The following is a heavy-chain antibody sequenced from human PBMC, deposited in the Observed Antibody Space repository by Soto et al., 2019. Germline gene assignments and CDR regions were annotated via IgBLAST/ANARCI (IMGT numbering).Heavy chain of an antibody. CDR3: VRGTSVVTPSLDY. CDR1: GGSFSDFY. J-gene: IGHJ4*02. D-gene: IGHD2-21*02. CDR2: INHRGST. V-gene: IGHV4-34*01. Sequence: KTSETLSLTCAVYGGSFSDFYWTWIRQPPGKGLEWIGQINHRGSTNYNPSLKSRVTISGDTSKKQFSLKLSSVTAADTAVYYCVRGTSVVTPSLDYWGQGTLVTVSS.